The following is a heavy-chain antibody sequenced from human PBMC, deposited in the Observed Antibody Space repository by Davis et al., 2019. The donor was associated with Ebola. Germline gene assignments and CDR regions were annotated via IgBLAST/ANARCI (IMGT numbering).Heavy chain of an antibody. V-gene: IGHV3-7*03. Sequence: GESLKISCAASGFAFSTYWMTWVRQAPGKGLEWVANIKQDGSEKYYVDSVGGRFTISRDNAKNSLYLQMNSLRAEDTAQYYCAKAGCGSTSCYSNQWGRGTLVTVSS. CDR1: GFAFSTYW. D-gene: IGHD2-2*01. CDR2: IKQDGSEK. J-gene: IGHJ4*02. CDR3: AKAGCGSTSCYSNQ.